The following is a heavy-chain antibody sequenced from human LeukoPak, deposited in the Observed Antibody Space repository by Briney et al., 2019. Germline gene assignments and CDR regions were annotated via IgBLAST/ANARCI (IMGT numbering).Heavy chain of an antibody. V-gene: IGHV3-21*01. J-gene: IGHJ4*02. CDR1: GFTFSSYS. Sequence: PGGSLRLSCAASGFTFSSYSMNWVRQAPGKGLEWVSSISSSSSYIYYADSVKGRFTISRDNAKNSLYLQMNSPRAEDTAVYYCARGAVWGSYRDYFDYWGPGTLVTVSS. CDR3: ARGAVWGSYRDYFDY. CDR2: ISSSSSYI. D-gene: IGHD3-16*02.